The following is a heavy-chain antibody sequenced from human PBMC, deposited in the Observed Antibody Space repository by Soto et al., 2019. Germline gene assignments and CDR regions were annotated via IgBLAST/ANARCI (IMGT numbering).Heavy chain of an antibody. Sequence: SETLSLTCTLSGVSISSSSYYWGWVRQPPGKGLEWIGCIYYSGSTNYNPSLKSRVTISVDTSKNQFSLKLSSVAAADTAVYYCARQICDGSCYSDRPAPFDYWGQGTLVTVSS. D-gene: IGHD2-15*01. CDR3: ARQICDGSCYSDRPAPFDY. CDR2: IYYSGST. J-gene: IGHJ4*02. CDR1: GVSISSSSYY. V-gene: IGHV4-39*01.